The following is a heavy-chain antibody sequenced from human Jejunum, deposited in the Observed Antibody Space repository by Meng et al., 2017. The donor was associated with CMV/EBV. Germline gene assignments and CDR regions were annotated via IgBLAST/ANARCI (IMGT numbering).Heavy chain of an antibody. Sequence: VFPFRDHVMLWVRLAPGEWLECVAFVQYDIFSKCYADAVTGRFTVSRDHSNNTLYLQMDSLRPEDTAIYYCARDFRYEWIYWLDPWGQGTLVTVSS. CDR1: VFPFRDHV. D-gene: IGHD2-2*01. J-gene: IGHJ5*02. CDR2: VQYDIFSK. CDR3: ARDFRYEWIYWLDP. V-gene: IGHV3-30*02.